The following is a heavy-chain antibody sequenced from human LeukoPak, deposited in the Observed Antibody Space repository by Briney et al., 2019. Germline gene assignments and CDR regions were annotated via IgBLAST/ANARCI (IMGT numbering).Heavy chain of an antibody. CDR2: IDSSGNT. J-gene: IGHJ3*02. D-gene: IGHD4-17*01. CDR1: SGSISPDY. Sequence: SETLSLTCSVSSGSISPDYWNWIRQPAGKGLEWIWRIDSSGNTHYNPSLKSRVTMSVDTSKKQFSLKLRSLTAADTAVYFCARDQGGDYPQAFDIWGQGTIVTVSS. V-gene: IGHV4-4*07. CDR3: ARDQGGDYPQAFDI.